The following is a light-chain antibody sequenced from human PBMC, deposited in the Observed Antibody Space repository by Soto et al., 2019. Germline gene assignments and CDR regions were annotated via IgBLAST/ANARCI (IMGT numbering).Light chain of an antibody. Sequence: EIVLTQSPVTLSLSPVERATLSCRASQRVSSNYLAWYHLKPGQAPRLLIYGASIRDTGIPDNFMGSGSGTDFTRPIRSLDPEDFEVNCCQQYGYSPQTFGQGTKVDI. V-gene: IGKV3-20*01. CDR1: QRVSSNY. CDR2: GAS. CDR3: QQYGYSPQT. J-gene: IGKJ1*01.